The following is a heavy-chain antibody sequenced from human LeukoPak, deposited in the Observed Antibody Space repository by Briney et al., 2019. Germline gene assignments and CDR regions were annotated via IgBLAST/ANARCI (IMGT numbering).Heavy chain of an antibody. V-gene: IGHV3-9*01. Sequence: GGSLRLSCAASGFTFDDYAMHWVRQAPGKGLEWVSGISWNSGSIGYADSVKGRFTISRDNAKNSLYLQMNSLRAEDTALYYCTSGGYCNSTSCYGENWGQGTLVTVSS. CDR2: ISWNSGSI. J-gene: IGHJ4*02. CDR1: GFTFDDYA. CDR3: TSGGYCNSTSCYGEN. D-gene: IGHD2-2*01.